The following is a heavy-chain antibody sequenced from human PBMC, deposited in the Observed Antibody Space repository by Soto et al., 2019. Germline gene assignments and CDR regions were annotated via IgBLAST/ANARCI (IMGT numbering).Heavy chain of an antibody. V-gene: IGHV3-72*01. CDR1: GFTFSDHY. J-gene: IGHJ3*02. Sequence: EVQLVESGGGLVQPGGSLRLSCAASGFTFSDHYMDWVRQAPGKGLEWVGRTRNKANSYTTEYAASVKGRFTIARDDSKNPLHLQMNSLKTEDTAVYYCARDAAAGTGHDAFDIWGQGTMVTVSS. CDR3: ARDAAAGTGHDAFDI. CDR2: TRNKANSYTT. D-gene: IGHD6-13*01.